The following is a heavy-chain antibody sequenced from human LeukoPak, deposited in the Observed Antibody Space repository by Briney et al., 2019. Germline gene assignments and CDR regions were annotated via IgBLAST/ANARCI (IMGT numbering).Heavy chain of an antibody. CDR1: GFTFSSYW. D-gene: IGHD3-22*01. CDR2: ISGSGPST. Sequence: QSGGSLRLSCAASGFTFSSYWMSWVRQAPGKGLEWVSSISGSGPSTDYTDAVKGRFIISRDKSKNTLHLQMNSLRAEDTALYYCARLPTFYYDSSGYHYDYWGQGTLVTVSS. J-gene: IGHJ4*02. CDR3: ARLPTFYYDSSGYHYDY. V-gene: IGHV3-23*01.